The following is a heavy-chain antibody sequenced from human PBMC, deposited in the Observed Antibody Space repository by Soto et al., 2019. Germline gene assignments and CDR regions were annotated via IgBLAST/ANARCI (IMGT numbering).Heavy chain of an antibody. Sequence: QVQLVESGGGVVQPGRSLRLSCAASGFTFSSYGMHWVRQAPGKGLEWVAAISYDGSNRYYADSVKGRFTISRDNSKHTLYLQTNSLRAEDTAVYYCAKDALPRDGDCSVADYWGQGTLVTVSS. J-gene: IGHJ4*02. CDR1: GFTFSSYG. D-gene: IGHD2-21*02. V-gene: IGHV3-30*18. CDR3: AKDALPRDGDCSVADY. CDR2: ISYDGSNR.